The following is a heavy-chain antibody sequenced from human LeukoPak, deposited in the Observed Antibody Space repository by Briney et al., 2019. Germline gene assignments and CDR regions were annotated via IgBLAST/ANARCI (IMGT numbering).Heavy chain of an antibody. CDR1: GFTFSVSA. V-gene: IGHV3-73*01. CDR2: IRSKANSYST. J-gene: IGHJ4*02. CDR3: TSPYSNSDY. Sequence: GGSLRLSXAASGFTFSVSAMHWVRQASGKGLEWVGRIRSKANSYSTAYAASVQGRFTSSRDDSKNSAYLQMNSLKTEDTAVYYCTSPYSNSDYWGQGTLVTVSS. D-gene: IGHD4-11*01.